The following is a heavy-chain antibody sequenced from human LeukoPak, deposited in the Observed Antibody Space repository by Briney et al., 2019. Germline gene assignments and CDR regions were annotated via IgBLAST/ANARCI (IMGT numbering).Heavy chain of an antibody. D-gene: IGHD5/OR15-5a*01. CDR1: GGSFSGYY. CDR3: GGRPGLRRRWAFEDY. V-gene: IGHV4-34*01. Sequence: SETLSLTCAVYGGSFSGYYWSWIRQPPGKGLEWIGEINHSGSTNYNPSLKSRVTISVDTTKNQFSLKLSSVTAADTAEYYCGGRPGLRRRWAFEDYLGQGTLVTVSS. J-gene: IGHJ4*02. CDR2: INHSGST.